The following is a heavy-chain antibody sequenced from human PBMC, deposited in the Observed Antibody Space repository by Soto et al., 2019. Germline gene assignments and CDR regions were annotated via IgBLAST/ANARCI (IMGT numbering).Heavy chain of an antibody. Sequence: QVQLVESGGGVVQPGRSLRLSCAASGFTFSSYAMHWVRQAPGKGLEWVAVISYDGSNKYYADSVKGRFTISRDNSKNTLYMQMNSLRAEDTAVYYCARDQIAVRGHGNFYYWGQGTLVTVSS. J-gene: IGHJ4*02. V-gene: IGHV3-30-3*01. CDR2: ISYDGSNK. CDR1: GFTFSSYA. CDR3: ARDQIAVRGHGNFYY. D-gene: IGHD3-10*01.